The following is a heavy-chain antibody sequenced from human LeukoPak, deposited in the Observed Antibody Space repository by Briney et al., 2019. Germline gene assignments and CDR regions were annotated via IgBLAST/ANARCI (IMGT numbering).Heavy chain of an antibody. J-gene: IGHJ4*02. CDR2: IYFSGRT. V-gene: IGHV4-59*02. D-gene: IGHD3-22*01. CDR3: ARLFQRNELNYYDSSGYSLGY. CDR1: GASVNNYY. Sequence: SETLSLTCTVSGASVNNYYWSWIRQPPGKGLEWIGYIYFSGRTNYNPSLQSRVTISGDPSKKQFSLRLTSMTAADTAVYYCARLFQRNELNYYDSSGYSLGYWGQGTLVTVSS.